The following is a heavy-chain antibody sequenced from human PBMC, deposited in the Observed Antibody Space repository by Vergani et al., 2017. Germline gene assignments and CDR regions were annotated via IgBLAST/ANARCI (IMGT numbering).Heavy chain of an antibody. Sequence: QLQLQESGPGLVKPSATLSLPCSVSCASIRSSNYYWGWIRQPPGKGLEWIASIYYSGSTYYNPSLKSRVTISVDTSKNQFSLKLSSVTAADTAVYFCARHSTVEWLVKLGWIDPWGQGILVTVSS. CDR3: ARHSTVEWLVKLGWIDP. D-gene: IGHD6-19*01. J-gene: IGHJ5*02. CDR2: IYYSGST. CDR1: CASIRSSNYY. V-gene: IGHV4-39*01.